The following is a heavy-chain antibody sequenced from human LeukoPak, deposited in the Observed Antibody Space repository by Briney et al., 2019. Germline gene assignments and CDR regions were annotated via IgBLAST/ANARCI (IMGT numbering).Heavy chain of an antibody. CDR1: GDSVSSNSAA. J-gene: IGHJ4*02. CDR2: TYYRSKWYN. Sequence: SQTLSLTCAISGDSVSSNSAAWNWIRQSPSRGLEWLGRTYYRSKWYNDYAVSVKSRITINPDTSKNQFSLQLNSVTPEDTAVYYCARDLAEEQQLVQPFDYWGQETLVTVSS. V-gene: IGHV6-1*01. D-gene: IGHD6-13*01. CDR3: ARDLAEEQQLVQPFDY.